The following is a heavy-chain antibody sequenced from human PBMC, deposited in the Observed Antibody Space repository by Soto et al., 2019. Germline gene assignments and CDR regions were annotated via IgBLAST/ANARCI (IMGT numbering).Heavy chain of an antibody. CDR3: AKDQKIGTAYYYYTMDV. CDR1: GFTLDDYA. V-gene: IGHV3-9*01. CDR2: ISWNSGNI. Sequence: GGSLRLSFAASGFTLDDYAMHWVRQGPGKVLEWVSGISWNSGNILYADSVKGRFTISRDNAKNSLYLQMNSLTAEDTALYYCAKDQKIGTAYYYYTMDVWGQWTTVTVSS. J-gene: IGHJ6*02.